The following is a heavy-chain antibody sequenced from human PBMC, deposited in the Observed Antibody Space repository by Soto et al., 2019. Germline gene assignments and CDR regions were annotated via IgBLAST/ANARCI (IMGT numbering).Heavy chain of an antibody. CDR3: VARYCSSTTCYQVDD. D-gene: IGHD2-2*01. J-gene: IGHJ4*02. Sequence: GWSLRLSCSASGFTFTNYAIHLIRQAPGKGLEYVSAISSTGGSTYYADSVKGRFTISRDNSKNTVYLQMSSLRSEDSAVYYCVARYCSSTTCYQVDDWGQGTLVPVCS. CDR1: GFTFTNYA. CDR2: ISSTGGST. V-gene: IGHV3-64D*06.